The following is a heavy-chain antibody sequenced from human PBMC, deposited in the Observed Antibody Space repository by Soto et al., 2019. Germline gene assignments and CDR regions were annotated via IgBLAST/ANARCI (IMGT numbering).Heavy chain of an antibody. CDR1: GFTFSSYG. Sequence: GGSLRLSCAASGFTFSSYGMHWVRQAPGKGLEWVAVIWYDGSNKYYADSVKGRFTISRDNSKNTLYLQMNSLRAEDTAVYYCARDPYVPTSITGSKQSGKPGYWAQGTLVPVSS. CDR2: IWYDGSNK. D-gene: IGHD1-20*01. J-gene: IGHJ4*02. V-gene: IGHV3-33*01. CDR3: ARDPYVPTSITGSKQSGKPGY.